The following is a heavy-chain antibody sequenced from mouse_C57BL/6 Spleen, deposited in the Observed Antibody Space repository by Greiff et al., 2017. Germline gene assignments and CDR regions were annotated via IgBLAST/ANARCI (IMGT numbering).Heavy chain of an antibody. CDR1: GYTFTSYD. D-gene: IGHD1-1*01. V-gene: IGHV1-85*01. J-gene: IGHJ1*03. Sequence: QVQLQQSGPELVKPGASVKLSCKASGYTFTSYDINWVKQRPGQGLEWIGWIYPRDGSTKYNEKFKGKATLTVDTSSSTAYMELHSLTSEDSAVYFCARAPNYYGSSYWYFDVWGTGTTVTVSS. CDR2: IYPRDGST. CDR3: ARAPNYYGSSYWYFDV.